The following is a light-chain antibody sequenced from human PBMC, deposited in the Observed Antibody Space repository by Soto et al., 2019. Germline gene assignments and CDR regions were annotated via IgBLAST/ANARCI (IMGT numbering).Light chain of an antibody. CDR2: GAS. V-gene: IGKV3-20*01. J-gene: IGKJ1*01. Sequence: EIVFTQSPGTLSLSPGERATLSCSASQSVSNNYLAWYQQKSGQAPRLLIYGASSRATGIPDRFSGSGSGTDFTLTISRLEPEDFAVYYCQQYGSSPRTFGQGTKVDIK. CDR1: QSVSNNY. CDR3: QQYGSSPRT.